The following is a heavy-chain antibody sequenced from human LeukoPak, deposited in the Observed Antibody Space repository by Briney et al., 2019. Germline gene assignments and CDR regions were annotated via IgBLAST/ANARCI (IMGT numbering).Heavy chain of an antibody. CDR1: GFTFSSYA. Sequence: GGSLRLSCEASGFTFSSYAVTWVRQAPGKGLEWVSGITGSGDTTFYADSVKGRFTISRDNSKNTLYLQMNSLRAEDTAVYYCARDRRSGWSLYYYGMDVWGQGTTVTVSS. J-gene: IGHJ6*02. CDR3: ARDRRSGWSLYYYGMDV. V-gene: IGHV3-23*01. D-gene: IGHD6-19*01. CDR2: ITGSGDTT.